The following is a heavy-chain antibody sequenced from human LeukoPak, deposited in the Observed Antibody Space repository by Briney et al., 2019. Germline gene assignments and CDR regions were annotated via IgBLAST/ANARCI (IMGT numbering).Heavy chain of an antibody. CDR2: IKSKTDGGTT. CDR1: GFTFSYYW. CDR3: TTITYASGRYPFDC. J-gene: IGHJ4*02. Sequence: GGSPRLSCAASGFTFSYYWMTWVRQAPGKGLEWVGRIKSKTDGGTTDYAAPVKDRFTISRDDSKNTLYLQMNSLKTEDTALYYCTTITYASGRYPFDCWGQGTLVTVYS. V-gene: IGHV3-15*01. D-gene: IGHD3-10*01.